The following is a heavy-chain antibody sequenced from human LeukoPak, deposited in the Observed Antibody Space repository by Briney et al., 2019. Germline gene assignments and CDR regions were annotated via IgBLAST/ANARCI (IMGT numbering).Heavy chain of an antibody. D-gene: IGHD2-15*01. V-gene: IGHV3-64*01. CDR3: ARRGTARQPGEFDY. Sequence: GGTLRLSCAASGFTFSSYGMSWVRQAPGKGLEYVSAISSNGGSTYYANSVKGRFTISRDNSKNTLYLQMGSLRAEDMAVYYCARRGTARQPGEFDYWGQGTLVTVSS. J-gene: IGHJ4*02. CDR1: GFTFSSYG. CDR2: ISSNGGST.